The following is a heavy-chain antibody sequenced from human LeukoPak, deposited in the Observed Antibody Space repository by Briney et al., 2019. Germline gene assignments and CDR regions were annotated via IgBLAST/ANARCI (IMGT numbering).Heavy chain of an antibody. CDR1: GFTYSSYW. CDR3: ARGGGYMGY. CDR2: INQDESEI. J-gene: IGHJ4*02. Sequence: GGSLRLSCGASGFTYSSYWMPWVRQAPGKGLEWVANINQDESEIYYVDSVKGRFTISRDNAKNSLYLQMNSLRVEDTAVYYCARGGGYMGYWGQGTLVTVSS. V-gene: IGHV3-7*05. D-gene: IGHD3-16*01.